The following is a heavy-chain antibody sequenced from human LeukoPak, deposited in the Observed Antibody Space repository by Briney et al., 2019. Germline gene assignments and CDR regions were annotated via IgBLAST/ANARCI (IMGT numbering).Heavy chain of an antibody. J-gene: IGHJ4*02. V-gene: IGHV3-53*01. CDR1: GFTVSANS. CDR2: IYSGTT. Sequence: PEGSLRLSCTVSGFTVSANSMSWVRQAPGKGLEWVSFIYSGTTHYSDSVKGRFTISRDNSKNTLYLQMNSLRADDTAVYYCARRAGAYSHPYDYWGQGTLVTVSS. D-gene: IGHD4/OR15-4a*01. CDR3: ARRAGAYSHPYDY.